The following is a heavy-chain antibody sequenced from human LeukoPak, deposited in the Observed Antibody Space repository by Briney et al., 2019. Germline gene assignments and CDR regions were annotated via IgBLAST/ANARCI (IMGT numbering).Heavy chain of an antibody. J-gene: IGHJ3*02. Sequence: GGSLRLSCTASGFTFSSCSMHWVRLAPGKGLEWVAVISHDGNIKYHADSMKDRFTISRDNSRDTLYLQMNNLRPEDTAVYSCARAKYYDSRGYSVREAYDIWGQGTMVTVSS. CDR1: GFTFSSCS. V-gene: IGHV3-30*04. CDR3: ARAKYYDSRGYSVREAYDI. CDR2: ISHDGNIK. D-gene: IGHD3-22*01.